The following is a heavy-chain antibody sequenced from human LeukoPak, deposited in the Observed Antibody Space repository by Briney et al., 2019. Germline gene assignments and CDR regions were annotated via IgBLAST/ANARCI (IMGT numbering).Heavy chain of an antibody. CDR3: AKNPHVLLWFGELSY. D-gene: IGHD3-10*01. J-gene: IGHJ4*02. CDR1: EFTFSSYA. V-gene: IGHV3-23*01. Sequence: PGGSLRLSCAASEFTFSSYAMSWVRQAPGKGLEWVSAISGSGGSTYYADSVKGRFTISRDNSKNTLYLQMNSLRAEDTAIYYCAKNPHVLLWFGELSYWGQGTLVTVSS. CDR2: ISGSGGST.